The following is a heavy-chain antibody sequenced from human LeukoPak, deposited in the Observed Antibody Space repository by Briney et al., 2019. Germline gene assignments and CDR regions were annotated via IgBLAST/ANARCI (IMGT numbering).Heavy chain of an antibody. CDR1: GFTFSSYE. D-gene: IGHD3-9*01. CDR2: ISSSGTTI. Sequence: GGSLRLSCAASGFTFSSYEMNWVRQAPGKGLEWLSYISSSGTTIKYADSVKGRFTISRDNAKNTLYLQMSSLRAEDTAVYYCVNSAGYVGDAFDIWGQGTMVTVSS. V-gene: IGHV3-48*03. J-gene: IGHJ3*02. CDR3: VNSAGYVGDAFDI.